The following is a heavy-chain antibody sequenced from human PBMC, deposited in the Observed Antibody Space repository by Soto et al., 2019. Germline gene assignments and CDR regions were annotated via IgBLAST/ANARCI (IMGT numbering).Heavy chain of an antibody. CDR3: AREGQLAGRFDY. D-gene: IGHD5-18*01. CDR1: GGTFSSYA. Sequence: SVKVSCKASGGTFSSYAISWVRQAPGQGLEWMGGIIPIFGTANYAQKFQGRVTITADESTSTAYMELSSLRSEDTAVYYCAREGQLAGRFDYWGKGTLVTVSS. CDR2: IIPIFGTA. V-gene: IGHV1-69*13. J-gene: IGHJ4*02.